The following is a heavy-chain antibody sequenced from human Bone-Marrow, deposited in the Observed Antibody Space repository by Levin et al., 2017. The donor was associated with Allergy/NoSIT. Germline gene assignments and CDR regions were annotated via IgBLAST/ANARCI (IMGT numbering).Heavy chain of an antibody. V-gene: IGHV1-24*01. CDR3: LTERWEVPMRGRLNFYFGGVNV. CDR1: GDSLSELS. CDR2: FYPEDGEI. J-gene: IGHJ6*02. D-gene: IGHD2/OR15-2a*01. Sequence: ASVKVSCKISGDSLSELSVHWVRKAPGRGLEWMGGFYPEDGEIVYSQKFQGRVTMTEDTSTETTYMELRSLRSEDTAIYYCLTERWEVPMRGRLNFYFGGVNVWGQGTTVIVSS.